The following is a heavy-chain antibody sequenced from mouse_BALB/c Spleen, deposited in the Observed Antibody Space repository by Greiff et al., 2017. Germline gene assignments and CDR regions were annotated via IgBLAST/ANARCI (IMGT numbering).Heavy chain of an antibody. J-gene: IGHJ1*01. CDR2: IYPGNSDT. CDR1: GYTFTSYW. CDR3: TRVSHYYGSSYGYFDV. D-gene: IGHD1-1*01. Sequence: EVQLQQSGTVLARPGASVKMSCKASGYTFTSYWMHWVKQRPGQGLEWIGAIYPGNSDTSYNQKFKGKAKLTAVTSTSTAYMELSSLTNEDSAVYYCTRVSHYYGSSYGYFDVWGAGTTVTVSS. V-gene: IGHV1-5*01.